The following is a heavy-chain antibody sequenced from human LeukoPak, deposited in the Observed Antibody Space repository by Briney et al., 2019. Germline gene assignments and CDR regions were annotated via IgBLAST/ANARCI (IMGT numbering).Heavy chain of an antibody. CDR2: INHSGST. D-gene: IGHD3-16*02. V-gene: IGHV4-34*01. CDR1: GGSFSGYY. Sequence: SETLSLTCAVYGGSFSGYYWSWIRQPPGKGLEWIGEINHSGSTNYNPSLKSQVTISVDTSKNQFSLKLSSVTAADTAVYYCARHAPPYDYVWGSYRLAEVYYYYGMDVWGQGTTVTVSS. CDR3: ARHAPPYDYVWGSYRLAEVYYYYGMDV. J-gene: IGHJ6*02.